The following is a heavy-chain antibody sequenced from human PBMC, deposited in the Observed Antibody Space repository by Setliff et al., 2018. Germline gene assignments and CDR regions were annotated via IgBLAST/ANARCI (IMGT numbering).Heavy chain of an antibody. CDR1: GGSISSHY. Sequence: SETLSLTCTVSGGSISSHYWSWIRQPPGKGLEWIGSIYYSGSTNYNPSLKSRVTISVDKSKNQFSLKLSSVTAADTAMYYCARFTGTTPYYYGMDVWGQGTTVTVSS. V-gene: IGHV4-59*11. CDR3: ARFTGTTPYYYGMDV. CDR2: IYYSGST. J-gene: IGHJ6*02. D-gene: IGHD1-7*01.